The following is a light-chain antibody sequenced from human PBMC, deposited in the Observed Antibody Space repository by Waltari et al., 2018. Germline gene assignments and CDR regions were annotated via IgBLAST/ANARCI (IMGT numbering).Light chain of an antibody. Sequence: QIPRPPSSVLAPVGDGATFTCRASQGIGTWLAWYQQKPGKAPKVLIYGASTLLTGVPSRFSGSGSGTEFTLTITGLQPEDFATYFCQQGNSFPPTFGQGTRVEV. V-gene: IGKV1-12*01. J-gene: IGKJ1*01. CDR3: QQGNSFPPT. CDR1: QGIGTW. CDR2: GAS.